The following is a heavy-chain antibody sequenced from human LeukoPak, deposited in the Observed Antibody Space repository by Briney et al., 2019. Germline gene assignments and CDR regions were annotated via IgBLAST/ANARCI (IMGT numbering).Heavy chain of an antibody. J-gene: IGHJ6*04. CDR2: IYYSGST. CDR1: GASISSSTDY. D-gene: IGHD3-16*02. V-gene: IGHV4-39*01. Sequence: SETLSLTCTVSGASISSSTDYWGWIRQPPGKGLEWIANIYYSGSTYYNPSLKSRVTISVDTSKNQFSLKLSSVTAADTAVYYCARGCYVWGSYRYFAGFMDVWGKGTTVTISS. CDR3: ARGCYVWGSYRYFAGFMDV.